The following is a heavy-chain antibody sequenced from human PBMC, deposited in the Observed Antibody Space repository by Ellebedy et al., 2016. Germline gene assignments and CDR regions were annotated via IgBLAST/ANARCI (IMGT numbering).Heavy chain of an antibody. Sequence: SETLSLTCTVAGGAINTRNYSWGWIRQPPGKGLEWIGSISYSGSTYYAPSLKSRVTISVDTSKNQFSLKLSSVTAADMAVYFCARGETYDFWSGNCMDVWGQGTTVTVSS. V-gene: IGHV4-39*07. CDR3: ARGETYDFWSGNCMDV. CDR2: ISYSGST. D-gene: IGHD3-3*01. CDR1: GGAINTRNYS. J-gene: IGHJ6*02.